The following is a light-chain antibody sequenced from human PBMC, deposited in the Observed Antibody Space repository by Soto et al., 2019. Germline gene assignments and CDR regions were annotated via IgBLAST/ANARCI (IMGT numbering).Light chain of an antibody. CDR2: DAS. Sequence: EIVLTPSPATLSLSPVARATLSCRASQSVSSYLAWYQQKPGQAPRLLIFDASSRATGIPDRFSGSGSGTDFTLSISRLEPEDFAVYYCQQYGTSPRTFGQGTKVDIK. J-gene: IGKJ1*01. CDR3: QQYGTSPRT. CDR1: QSVSSY. V-gene: IGKV3-20*01.